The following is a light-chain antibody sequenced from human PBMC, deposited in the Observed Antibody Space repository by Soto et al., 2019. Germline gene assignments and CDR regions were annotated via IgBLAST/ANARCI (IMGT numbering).Light chain of an antibody. CDR3: QPYNSSPS. J-gene: IGKJ4*01. CDR2: KAS. V-gene: IGKV1-5*03. Sequence: DIQMTQSPSTLSASVGDRVTITCRASQSISSWLAWYQQKPGKAPKLLIYKASSLESGVPSRFSGSGSGTEFPPTSSSLQHDYFATYYCQPYNSSPSFGGGTKVEIK. CDR1: QSISSW.